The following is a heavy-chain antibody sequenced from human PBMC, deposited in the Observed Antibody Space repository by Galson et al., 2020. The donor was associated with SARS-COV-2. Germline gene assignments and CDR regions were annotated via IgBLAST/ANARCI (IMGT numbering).Heavy chain of an antibody. D-gene: IGHD2-21*01. V-gene: IGHV4-34*01. CDR2: INHSGSA. J-gene: IGHJ6*02. Sequence: ETSETLSLTCAVYVGSFSGFSWSWVRQSLGKGLEWIGEINHSGSANYNPSLKSRVTISVDTSKNQFSLKLTSVTAAETGVYFCARGRIGVVPGPILGLGPYYEYYAMDVWGQGTTITVSS. CDR3: ARGRIGVVPGPILGLGPYYEYYAMDV. CDR1: VGSFSGFS.